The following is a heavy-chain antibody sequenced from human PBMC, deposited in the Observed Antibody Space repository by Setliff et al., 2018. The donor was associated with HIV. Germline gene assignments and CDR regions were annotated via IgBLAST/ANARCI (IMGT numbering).Heavy chain of an antibody. CDR3: VRIWDIVGGPSDY. Sequence: SXTLSXXXTVSGDSISRDFYYWNWIRQPAGKGLEWIGHIYYTGHTFYDPSLXSRVXXSVHTSKNQFSLRLTSVTAADTAVYACVRIWDIVGGPSDYWGXGNMVTVSS. V-gene: IGHV4-39*01. J-gene: IGHJ4*02. CDR1: GDSISRDFYY. CDR2: IYYTGHT. D-gene: IGHD1-26*01.